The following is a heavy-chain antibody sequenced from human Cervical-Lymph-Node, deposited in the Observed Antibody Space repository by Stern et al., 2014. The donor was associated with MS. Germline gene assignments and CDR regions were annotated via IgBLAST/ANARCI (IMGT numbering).Heavy chain of an antibody. CDR3: ARGWPRGWMVDY. V-gene: IGHV5-51*01. CDR1: GYTFTTYW. D-gene: IGHD5-12*01. Sequence: EVQLVESGAEVRKPGESLKISCKGSGYTFTTYWIGWVRQMPGRGLETIGIVHPRDSETRYSPSFQGQVTISVDKSISTAYLQWMSLKASDSAMYYCARGWPRGWMVDYWGQGTPVTVSA. J-gene: IGHJ4*02. CDR2: VHPRDSET.